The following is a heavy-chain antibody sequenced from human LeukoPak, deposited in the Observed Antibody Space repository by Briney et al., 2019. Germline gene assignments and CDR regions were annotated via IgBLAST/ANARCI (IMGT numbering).Heavy chain of an antibody. CDR1: GFTFSNYE. CDR3: ARSQGFSGYGSYFDY. D-gene: IGHD5-12*01. V-gene: IGHV3-48*03. CDR2: ISSSGSTI. J-gene: IGHJ4*02. Sequence: GGSLRLSCAASGFTFSNYEMNWVRQGPGKGLEWVTYISSSGSTIYYADSVKGRFTISRDNADNSLYLQMNSLGAEDTAVYYCARSQGFSGYGSYFDYWGQGTLLTVSS.